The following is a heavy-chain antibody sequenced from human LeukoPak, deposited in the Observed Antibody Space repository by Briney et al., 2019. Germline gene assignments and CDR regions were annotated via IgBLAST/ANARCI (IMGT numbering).Heavy chain of an antibody. D-gene: IGHD3-22*01. J-gene: IGHJ4*02. Sequence: QPGGSLRLSCAASGFTFDDYAMHWVRQAPEKGLEWVSLISGDGGSTYYADSVKGRFTISRDNSKNSLYLQMNSLRTEDTALYYCAKDGYYYDSSGYYYPDYWGQGTLVTVSS. CDR3: AKDGYYYDSSGYYYPDY. CDR2: ISGDGGST. V-gene: IGHV3-43*02. CDR1: GFTFDDYA.